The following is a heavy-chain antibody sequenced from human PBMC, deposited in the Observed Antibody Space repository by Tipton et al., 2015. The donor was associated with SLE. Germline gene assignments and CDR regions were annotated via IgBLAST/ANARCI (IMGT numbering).Heavy chain of an antibody. V-gene: IGHV4-38-2*02. J-gene: IGHJ4*02. Sequence: LRLSCTVSGYSISSGYYWGWIRQPPGKGLEWIGSIYHSGSTYYNPSLKSRVTISVDTSKNQFSLKLSSVTAADTAVYYCARASSGWPYWGQGTLVTVSS. CDR1: GYSISSGYY. CDR3: ARASSGWPY. CDR2: IYHSGST. D-gene: IGHD6-19*01.